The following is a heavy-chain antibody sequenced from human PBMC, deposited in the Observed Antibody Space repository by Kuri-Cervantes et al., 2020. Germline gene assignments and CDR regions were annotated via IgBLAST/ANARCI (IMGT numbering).Heavy chain of an antibody. CDR2: IRYDASSI. J-gene: IGHJ4*02. D-gene: IGHD4-17*01. V-gene: IGHV3-30*02. CDR3: ARESKYDYGDYGFDY. Sequence: GGSLRLSCAASGFIFSSYGIHWVRQAPGKGLEWVAFIRYDASSIYYAESVEGRFTISRDNSKNTLYLQMNSLRAEDTAVYYCARESKYDYGDYGFDYWGQGTLVTDSS. CDR1: GFIFSSYG.